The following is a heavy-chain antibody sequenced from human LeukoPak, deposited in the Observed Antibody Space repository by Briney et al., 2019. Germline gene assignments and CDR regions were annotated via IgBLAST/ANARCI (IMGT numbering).Heavy chain of an antibody. CDR3: AREGRIAVAGT. Sequence: GGSLRLSCAASGFTFSSYSMNWVRQAPGKGLEWVSSISSSSSYIYYADSVKGRFTISRDNAKNSPYLQMNSLRAEDTAVYYCAREGRIAVAGTRGQGTLVTVSS. V-gene: IGHV3-21*01. CDR2: ISSSSSYI. CDR1: GFTFSSYS. D-gene: IGHD6-19*01. J-gene: IGHJ4*02.